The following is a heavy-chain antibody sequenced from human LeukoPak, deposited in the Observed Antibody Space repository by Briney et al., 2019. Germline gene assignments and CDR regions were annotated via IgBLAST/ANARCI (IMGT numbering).Heavy chain of an antibody. J-gene: IGHJ3*02. V-gene: IGHV3-23*01. CDR3: AKDSCSSTSCPGAFDI. CDR1: GFSFSSYA. Sequence: GGSLRLSCAASGFSFSSYAMSWVRQAPRKGLEWFSVISGSGGSTYYADSVKGRFTISRDNSKNTVFLQMNSLRAEDTAVYYCAKDSCSSTSCPGAFDIWGQGTTVTVSS. CDR2: ISGSGGST. D-gene: IGHD2-2*01.